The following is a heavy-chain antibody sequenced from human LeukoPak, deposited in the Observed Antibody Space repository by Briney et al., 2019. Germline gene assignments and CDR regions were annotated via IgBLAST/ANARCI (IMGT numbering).Heavy chain of an antibody. CDR1: GGSIGTYY. D-gene: IGHD3-16*02. CDR3: ARHIGGGIEDMDV. J-gene: IGHJ6*03. Sequence: SETLSLTCTVSGGSIGTYYWRWIRQSPGKGLEWIGYIYVTGTRYNPYLQSRVTISVDRYRNQFFLKMSSVTAADTAVDYCARHIGGGIEDMDVWGKGTKVIVSS. V-gene: IGHV4-59*08. CDR2: IYVTGT.